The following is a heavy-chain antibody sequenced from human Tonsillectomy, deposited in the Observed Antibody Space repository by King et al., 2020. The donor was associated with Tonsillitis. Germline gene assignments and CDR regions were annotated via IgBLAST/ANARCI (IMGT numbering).Heavy chain of an antibody. J-gene: IGHJ4*02. CDR1: GFAFAYHR. Sequence: VQLVESGGGLVQPGDSRRLSCAASGFAFAYHRMHWVRQSPGRGLVWVSRISADGTDANYADSVKGRFTISRDNAKNTLYLHMSSLRGEDTAVYYCARDGGGLGSWGQGTLVTVSA. D-gene: IGHD2-15*01. CDR2: ISADGTDA. CDR3: ARDGGGLGS. V-gene: IGHV3-74*01.